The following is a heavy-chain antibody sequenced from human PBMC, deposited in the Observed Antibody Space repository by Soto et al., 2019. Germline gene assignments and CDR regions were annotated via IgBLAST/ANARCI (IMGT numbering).Heavy chain of an antibody. CDR2: IWYDGSNK. CDR1: GFTFSSYG. J-gene: IGHJ6*02. D-gene: IGHD2-21*02. V-gene: IGHV3-33*01. CDR3: ALSHCGGDCYPIYYYYYYGMDV. Sequence: GSLRLSCAASGFTFSSYGMHWVRQAPGKGLEWVAVIWYDGSNKYYADSVKGRFTISRDNSKNTLYLQMNSLRAEDTAVYYCALSHCGGDCYPIYYYYYYGMDVWGQGTTVTVSS.